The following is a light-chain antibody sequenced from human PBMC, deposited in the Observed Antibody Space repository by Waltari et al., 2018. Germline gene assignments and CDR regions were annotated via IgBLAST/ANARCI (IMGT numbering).Light chain of an antibody. CDR2: DVS. Sequence: QSALTQPASVSGSPGQSLTIPCTGTSSDVGGYNYVSWYQQHPGKAPRLMIYDVSNRPSGVSNRFSGSKSGNTASLTISGLQAEDEADYHCSSYTSSSTLIFGGGTKLTVL. CDR1: SSDVGGYNY. J-gene: IGLJ2*01. V-gene: IGLV2-14*03. CDR3: SSYTSSSTLI.